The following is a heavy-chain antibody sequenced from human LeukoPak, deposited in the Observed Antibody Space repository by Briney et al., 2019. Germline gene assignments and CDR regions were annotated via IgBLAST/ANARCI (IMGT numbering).Heavy chain of an antibody. V-gene: IGHV1-18*01. CDR2: ISASNGNT. Sequence: GASVKVSCKASGYTFTSYGFSWVRQAPGQGLEWMGWISASNGNTNYAQKLQGRVTMTTDTSTGTAYMELRSLRSGDTAVYYCARDPSRRGTRKGDYYYYYMDVWGKGTTVTVSS. CDR3: ARDPSRRGTRKGDYYYYYMDV. J-gene: IGHJ6*03. D-gene: IGHD1-1*01. CDR1: GYTFTSYG.